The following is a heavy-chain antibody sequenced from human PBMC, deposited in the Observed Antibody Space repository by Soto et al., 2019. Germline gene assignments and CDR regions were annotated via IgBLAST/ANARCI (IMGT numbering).Heavy chain of an antibody. CDR3: ALSSQDLTIFGVVIIHR. CDR1: GGSISSSSYY. CDR2: IYYSGST. V-gene: IGHV4-39*01. D-gene: IGHD3-3*01. J-gene: IGHJ5*02. Sequence: SETLSLTCTVSGGSISSSSYYWGWIRQPPGKGLEWIGSIYYSGSTYYNPSLKSRVTISVDTSKNQFSLKLSSVTAADTAVYYCALSSQDLTIFGVVIIHRWGQGTPVTVSS.